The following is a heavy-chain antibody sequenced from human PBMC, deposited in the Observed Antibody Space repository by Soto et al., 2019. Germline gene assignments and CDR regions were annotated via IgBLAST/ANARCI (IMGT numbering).Heavy chain of an antibody. D-gene: IGHD4-17*01. Sequence: QVQLVESGGGLVQPGRSLRLSCAASGFTFSSYAMHWVRQAPGKGLEWVAVISYDGSNKYYADSVKGRFTISRDNSKNTLYLQMNSLRAEDTAVYYCAKPMTTHYYYYGMDVWGQGTTVTVSS. CDR1: GFTFSSYA. J-gene: IGHJ6*02. CDR2: ISYDGSNK. V-gene: IGHV3-30-3*02. CDR3: AKPMTTHYYYYGMDV.